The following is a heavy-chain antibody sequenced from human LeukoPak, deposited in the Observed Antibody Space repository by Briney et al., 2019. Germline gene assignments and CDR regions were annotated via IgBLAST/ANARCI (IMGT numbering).Heavy chain of an antibody. Sequence: GGSLRLSCAASGFTFSSYEMNWVRQAPGKGLEWVPYISSSGSTIYYADSVKGRFTISRDNAKNSLYLQMNSLRAEDTAVYYCARDFITMVRGFDYWGQGTLVTASS. CDR3: ARDFITMVRGFDY. J-gene: IGHJ4*02. CDR2: ISSSGSTI. D-gene: IGHD3-10*01. V-gene: IGHV3-48*03. CDR1: GFTFSSYE.